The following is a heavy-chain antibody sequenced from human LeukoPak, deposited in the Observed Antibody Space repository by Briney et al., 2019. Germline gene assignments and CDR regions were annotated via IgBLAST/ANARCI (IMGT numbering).Heavy chain of an antibody. CDR2: IKQDGSEK. D-gene: IGHD3-3*01. J-gene: IGHJ4*02. V-gene: IGHV3-7*01. CDR3: ARDSSDLEWLLLGGYFDY. CDR1: GFTFSSYW. Sequence: PGGSLRLSCAASGFTFSSYWMSWVRQAPGKGLEWVANIKQDGSEKYYVDSVKGRFTISRDNAKNSLYLQMNSLRAEDTAVYYCARDSSDLEWLLLGGYFDYWGQGTLVTVSS.